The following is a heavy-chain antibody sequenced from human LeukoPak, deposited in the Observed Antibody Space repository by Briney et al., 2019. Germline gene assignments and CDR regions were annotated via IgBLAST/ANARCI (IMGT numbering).Heavy chain of an antibody. J-gene: IGHJ4*02. CDR2: TSGSGGST. V-gene: IGHV3-23*01. CDR1: GFNLCSYG. Sequence: GFLRISCGAPGFNLCSYGTSWGRPGPREGLEWVSATSGSGGSTYYADSVKGRFTISRDNSKNTLYLQMNSLRAEDTAVYYCAKDPENFDYWGQGTLVTVSS. CDR3: AKDPENFDY.